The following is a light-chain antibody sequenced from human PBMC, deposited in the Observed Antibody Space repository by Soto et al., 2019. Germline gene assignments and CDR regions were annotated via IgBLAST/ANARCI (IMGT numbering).Light chain of an antibody. J-gene: IGKJ1*01. V-gene: IGKV1-5*03. CDR1: HSIDTW. Sequence: DIQMTQFPSALSASIGDRVTITCRASHSIDTWLAWYQQKPGRAPKLLIYKASSLESGVPPRFSGSGSGTEFPLTISSLQPDDFATYYCQQYQSYWTFGQGTKVEIK. CDR3: QQYQSYWT. CDR2: KAS.